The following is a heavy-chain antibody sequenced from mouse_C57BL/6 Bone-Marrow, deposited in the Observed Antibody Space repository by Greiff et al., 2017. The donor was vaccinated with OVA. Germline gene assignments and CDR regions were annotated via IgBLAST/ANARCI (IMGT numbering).Heavy chain of an antibody. CDR1: GYTFTSYW. CDR2: IYPSDSET. V-gene: IGHV1-61*01. J-gene: IGHJ2*01. CDR3: ARSYDYDY. Sequence: QVQLQQPGAELVRPGSSVKLSCKASGYTFTSYWMDWVKQRPGQGLEWIGNIYPSDSETYYNQKFKDKATLTVDKSSSTAYMQLSSLTSEDSAVYYCARSYDYDYWGQGTTLTVSS. D-gene: IGHD2-4*01.